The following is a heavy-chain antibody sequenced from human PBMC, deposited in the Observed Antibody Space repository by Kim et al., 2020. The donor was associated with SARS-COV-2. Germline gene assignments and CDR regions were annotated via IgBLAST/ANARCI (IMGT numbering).Heavy chain of an antibody. CDR1: GVSFNNAW. Sequence: GGSLRLSCVASGVSFNNAWMSWVRQAPGKGLEWVARIISEAAGGTAAYAAPVRGRFTISRDDSEKTTYLEMDSLKFEDTAVYYCTTDPGDAYGFGPGFWGQGTPVTVSS. V-gene: IGHV3-15*01. D-gene: IGHD3-16*01. CDR2: IISEAAGGTA. CDR3: TTDPGDAYGFGPGF. J-gene: IGHJ4*02.